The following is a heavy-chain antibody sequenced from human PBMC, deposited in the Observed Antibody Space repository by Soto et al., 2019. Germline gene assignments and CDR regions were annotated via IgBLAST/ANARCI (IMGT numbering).Heavy chain of an antibody. J-gene: IGHJ4*02. CDR2: FDPEDGET. V-gene: IGHV1-24*01. D-gene: IGHD5-12*01. CDR3: ATIGGYSGYEGASGFDY. Sequence: ASVKVSCKVSGYTLTELSMHWVRQAPGKGLEWMGGFDPEDGETIYAQKFQGRVTMTEDTSTDTAYMELSSLRSEDTAVYYCATIGGYSGYEGASGFDYWGQGTLVTVSS. CDR1: GYTLTELS.